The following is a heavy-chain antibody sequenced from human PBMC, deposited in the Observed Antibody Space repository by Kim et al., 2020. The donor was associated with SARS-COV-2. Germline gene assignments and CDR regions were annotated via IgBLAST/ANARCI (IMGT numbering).Heavy chain of an antibody. J-gene: IGHJ5*02. D-gene: IGHD3-16*01. CDR3: ARDPAYSLFDP. CDR1: GYSISSGYY. V-gene: IGHV4-38-2*02. CDR2: IYHSGST. Sequence: SETLSLTCTVSGYSISSGYYWGWIRQPPGKGLEWIGSIYHSGSTYYNPSLKSRVTISVDTSKNQFSLKLSSVTAADTAVYYCARDPAYSLFDPWGQGTLVTVSS.